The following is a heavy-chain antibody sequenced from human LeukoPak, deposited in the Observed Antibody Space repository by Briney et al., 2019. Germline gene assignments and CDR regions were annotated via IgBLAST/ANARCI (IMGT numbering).Heavy chain of an antibody. D-gene: IGHD2-2*01. Sequence: ASVKVSCKASGYTFTSYAMHWVSQAPGQRLEWMGWINAGNGNTKYSQKFQGRVTITRDTSASTAYMELSSLRSEDTAVYYCASCSSTSCYSIYYYGMDVWGQGTTVTVSS. V-gene: IGHV1-3*01. CDR2: INAGNGNT. J-gene: IGHJ6*02. CDR1: GYTFTSYA. CDR3: ASCSSTSCYSIYYYGMDV.